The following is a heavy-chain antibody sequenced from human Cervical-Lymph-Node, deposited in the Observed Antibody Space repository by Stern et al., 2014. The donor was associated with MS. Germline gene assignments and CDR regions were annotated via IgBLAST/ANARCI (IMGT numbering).Heavy chain of an antibody. D-gene: IGHD3-22*01. V-gene: IGHV1-3*01. CDR2: INAANGNT. CDR3: ARDPHYYDSTGYCMDV. Sequence: VQLVESGAEVKKPGASVKVSCKASGYTLTTYAIHWVRQAAGQSLEWMGWINAANGNTRYSHKFQDRVTITRDTSTSTAYMELSSLRSEDTAVYYCARDPHYYDSTGYCMDVWGQGTTVTVSS. CDR1: GYTLTTYA. J-gene: IGHJ6*02.